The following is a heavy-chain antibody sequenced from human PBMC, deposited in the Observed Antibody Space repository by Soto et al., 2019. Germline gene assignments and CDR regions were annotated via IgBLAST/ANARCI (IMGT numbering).Heavy chain of an antibody. CDR2: IIPMFGTA. CDR3: AHPPKAYYDFWSGHTSYYGRDI. J-gene: IGHJ6*04. Sequence: GASVKVSCKASGGTFSSYAISWVRQAPGQGLEWMGGIIPMFGTANYAQKFQGRVTITADESTSTAYMELSSLRSEDTAVYYCAHPPKAYYDFWSGHTSYYGRDIWGKGNTVTLSS. V-gene: IGHV1-69*13. CDR1: GGTFSSYA. D-gene: IGHD3-3*01.